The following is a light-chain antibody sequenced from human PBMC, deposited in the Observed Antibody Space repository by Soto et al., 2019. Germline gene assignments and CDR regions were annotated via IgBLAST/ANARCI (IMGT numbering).Light chain of an antibody. CDR2: EVS. V-gene: IGLV2-14*01. CDR3: SSCTTSNSVV. Sequence: QSALTQPASVSGSPGQSITISCTGASSDIGAYNYVSWYQQHPGRVPKLIIYEVSDRPSGVSNRFSGSKSGNTASLTISGLQAEDEADYYCSSCTTSNSVVFGGGTKLTVL. J-gene: IGLJ2*01. CDR1: SSDIGAYNY.